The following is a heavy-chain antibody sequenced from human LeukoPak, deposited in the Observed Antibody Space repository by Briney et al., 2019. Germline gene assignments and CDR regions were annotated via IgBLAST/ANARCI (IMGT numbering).Heavy chain of an antibody. V-gene: IGHV3-48*02. CDR1: GFTFSSYS. CDR2: ISSSSSTI. D-gene: IGHD6-19*01. CDR3: ARMSIAVAAGFDY. Sequence: GGSLRLSCAASGFTFSSYSMNWVRQAPGKGLEWVSYISSSSSTIYYADSVKGRFTISRDNAKNSLYLQMISLRDEDTAVYYCARMSIAVAAGFDYWGQGTLVTVSS. J-gene: IGHJ4*02.